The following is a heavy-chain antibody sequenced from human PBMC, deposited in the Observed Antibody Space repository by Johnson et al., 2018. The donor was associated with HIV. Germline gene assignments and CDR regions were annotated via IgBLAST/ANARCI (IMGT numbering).Heavy chain of an antibody. CDR1: GFTFEDYG. Sequence: VLLVESGGGVVQPGGSLRLSCVASGFTFEDYGMSWVREAPGKGLEWVSGINWNGGSTGYVDSVKGRFTISRDNAKNSLYLQMNSLRAEDTALYYCARVRTAAGFDAFDIWGQGTMVTVSS. J-gene: IGHJ3*02. CDR3: ARVRTAAGFDAFDI. CDR2: INWNGGST. V-gene: IGHV3-20*04. D-gene: IGHD6-13*01.